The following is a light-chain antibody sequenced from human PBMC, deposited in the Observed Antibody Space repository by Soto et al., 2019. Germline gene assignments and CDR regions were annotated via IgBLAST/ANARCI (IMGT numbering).Light chain of an antibody. Sequence: EIVLTQSPATLSLFPGERATLSCRASQSVGGSLAWYQQQPGQAPRLLIHDTANRATGIPGRFSARGSGTDFTLTISSPEPEDSAVFYCEVRSSWPPRFTCGGGTKVEIK. CDR1: QSVGGS. V-gene: IGKV3-11*01. J-gene: IGKJ4*01. CDR3: EVRSSWPPRFT. CDR2: DTA.